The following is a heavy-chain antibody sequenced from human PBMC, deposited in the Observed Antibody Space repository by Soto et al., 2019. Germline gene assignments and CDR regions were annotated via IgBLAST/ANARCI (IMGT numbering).Heavy chain of an antibody. Sequence: SETLSLTCTVSGGSISSGGYYWSWIRHHPGKGLEWIGYIYYSGSTYYNPSLKSRVTISVDTSKNQFSLKLSSVTAADTAVYYCARVRGLLCSSTSCYNKYYYMDVWGKGTTVTVSS. J-gene: IGHJ6*03. CDR2: IYYSGST. CDR3: ARVRGLLCSSTSCYNKYYYMDV. V-gene: IGHV4-31*03. D-gene: IGHD2-2*02. CDR1: GGSISSGGYY.